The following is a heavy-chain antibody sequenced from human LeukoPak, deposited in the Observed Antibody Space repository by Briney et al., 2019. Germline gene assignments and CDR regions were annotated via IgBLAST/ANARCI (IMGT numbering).Heavy chain of an antibody. CDR3: AKDGYSSSWYY. J-gene: IGHJ4*02. Sequence: GGSLRLSCAASGFTFSSYAMHWVRQAPGMGLEWVAVISYDGSNIYYADSVKGRFTISRDNSKNTLSLQMNSLRAEDTAVYYCAKDGYSSSWYYWGQGTLVTVSS. V-gene: IGHV3-30*04. CDR2: ISYDGSNI. CDR1: GFTFSSYA. D-gene: IGHD6-13*01.